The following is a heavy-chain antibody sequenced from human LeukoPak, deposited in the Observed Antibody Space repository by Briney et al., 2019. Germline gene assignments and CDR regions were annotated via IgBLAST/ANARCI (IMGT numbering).Heavy chain of an antibody. CDR2: ISWNSGSI. Sequence: GGSLRLSCAASGFTFDVYAMHWVRQAPGKGLEWVSGISWNSGSIGYADSVKGRFTISRDNAKNSLYLQMNSLRAEDTAVYYCARDRGEGGLFDYWGQGTLVTVSS. CDR1: GFTFDVYA. CDR3: ARDRGEGGLFDY. V-gene: IGHV3-9*01. J-gene: IGHJ4*02. D-gene: IGHD1-26*01.